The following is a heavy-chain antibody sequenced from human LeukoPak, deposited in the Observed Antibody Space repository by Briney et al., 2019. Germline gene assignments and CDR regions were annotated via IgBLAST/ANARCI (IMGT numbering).Heavy chain of an antibody. CDR2: ISSSSSTI. Sequence: GGSLRLSCAASGFTFSNAWMSWVRQAPGKGLEWVSYISSSSSTIYYADSVKGRFTISRDNAKNSLYLQMNSLRAEDTAVYYCARPSITMVRGVIEHWGQGTLVTVSS. D-gene: IGHD3-10*01. CDR1: GFTFSNAW. J-gene: IGHJ5*02. V-gene: IGHV3-48*04. CDR3: ARPSITMVRGVIEH.